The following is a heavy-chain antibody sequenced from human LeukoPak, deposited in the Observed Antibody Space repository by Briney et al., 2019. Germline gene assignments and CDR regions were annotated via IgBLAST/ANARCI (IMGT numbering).Heavy chain of an antibody. Sequence: ASVKVSCKVSGYTFTGYNMHWVRQAPGQGLEWMGWINPSSGDTHSAQNFQGRVTMTRDTSITTAYMEVSRLTSDDTAVYYCASAWEELPPGSWGQGILVTVSS. V-gene: IGHV1-2*02. CDR3: ASAWEELPPGS. J-gene: IGHJ4*02. CDR1: GYTFTGYN. CDR2: INPSSGDT. D-gene: IGHD1-26*01.